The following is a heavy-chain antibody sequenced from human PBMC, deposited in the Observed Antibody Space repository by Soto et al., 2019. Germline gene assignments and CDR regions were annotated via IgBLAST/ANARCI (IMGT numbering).Heavy chain of an antibody. Sequence: QITLKESGPTLVKPTQTLTLTCTFPGFSLSSIGEGVGWIRQPPGKALEWLALIYWDDDKRYSPSLKSRLTNTKDTSTNRMVLTMINMDPVDTATYYCVQSRCGGDCLQSYSSHSYYGLDVWGQGTTVTVTS. J-gene: IGHJ6*02. CDR2: IYWDDDK. V-gene: IGHV2-5*02. CDR3: VQSRCGGDCLQSYSSHSYYGLDV. CDR1: GFSLSSIGEG. D-gene: IGHD2-21*02.